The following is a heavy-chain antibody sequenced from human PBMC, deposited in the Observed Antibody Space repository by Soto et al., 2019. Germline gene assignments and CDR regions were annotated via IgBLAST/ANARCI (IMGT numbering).Heavy chain of an antibody. CDR2: ISGSGDST. CDR3: AKGSSSSARESPGS. J-gene: IGHJ5*02. V-gene: IGHV3-23*01. D-gene: IGHD6-6*01. CDR1: GFTFNNYA. Sequence: EVPLLESGGGLVQPGGSLRLACAASGFTFNNYAMTWVRQAPGRGLEWVPAISGSGDSTFYADSLKGRFTISRDNSKDTLFLRMNSLRADDTAVYYCAKGSSSSARESPGSWGQGTLVTVSS.